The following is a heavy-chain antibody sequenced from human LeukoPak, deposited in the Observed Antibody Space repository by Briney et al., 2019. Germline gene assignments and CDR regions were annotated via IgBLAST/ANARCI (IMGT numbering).Heavy chain of an antibody. V-gene: IGHV1-69*01. CDR3: ASACSSTSCYGLGWFDP. D-gene: IGHD2-2*01. J-gene: IGHJ5*02. CDR1: GGTFSSYA. CDR2: IIPIFGTA. Sequence: ASVKVSCKASGGTFSSYAISWVRQAPGQGLEWMGGIIPIFGTANYAQKFQGGATITADESTSTAYMELSSLRSEDTAVYYCASACSSTSCYGLGWFDPWGQGTLVTVSS.